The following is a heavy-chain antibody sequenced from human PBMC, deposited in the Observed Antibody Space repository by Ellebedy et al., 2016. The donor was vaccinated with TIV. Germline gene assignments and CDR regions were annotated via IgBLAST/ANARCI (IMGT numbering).Heavy chain of an antibody. J-gene: IGHJ4*02. Sequence: SLKISCAASGFKFGDYYMYWVRQAPGKGMEWVSCIRKNSGSVGYADPVKGRFTISRDNAKNSLYLQMNSLRGEDTALYYCARSYYGSGSPDNWGQGTLVTVSS. D-gene: IGHD3-10*01. V-gene: IGHV3-9*01. CDR1: GFKFGDYY. CDR3: ARSYYGSGSPDN. CDR2: IRKNSGSV.